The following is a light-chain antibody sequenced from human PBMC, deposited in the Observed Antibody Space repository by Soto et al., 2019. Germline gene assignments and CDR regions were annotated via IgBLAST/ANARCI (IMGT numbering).Light chain of an antibody. Sequence: QSALTQPASVSGSPGQSITISCTGTSSDVGSYNLVSWYQQHPGTAPKLMIYEVSKRPSGVSNRFSGSKSGNTASLTSSGLQAEDEADYYCCSYAGSSTWVFGGGTKLTVL. J-gene: IGLJ3*02. V-gene: IGLV2-23*02. CDR2: EVS. CDR3: CSYAGSSTWV. CDR1: SSDVGSYNL.